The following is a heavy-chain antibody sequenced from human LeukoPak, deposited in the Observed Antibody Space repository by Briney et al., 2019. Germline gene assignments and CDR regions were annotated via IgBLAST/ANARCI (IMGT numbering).Heavy chain of an antibody. D-gene: IGHD3-10*02. CDR1: GFTVSSYW. V-gene: IGHV3-7*01. J-gene: IGHJ4*02. CDR3: TRDVHDY. CDR2: IKQDGSDK. Sequence: GGSLRLSCTASGFTVSSYWMSWVRQAPGKGLEWVATIKQDGSDKYYVDSVKGRFSISRDNAENSLYLQMNSLRAEDTAVYYCTRDVHDYWGQGTLVTVSS.